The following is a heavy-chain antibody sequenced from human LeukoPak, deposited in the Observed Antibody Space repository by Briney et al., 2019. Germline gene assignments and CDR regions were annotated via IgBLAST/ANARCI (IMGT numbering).Heavy chain of an antibody. CDR2: INSGGTTT. CDR3: ARGNTGYGLLDC. J-gene: IGHJ4*02. D-gene: IGHD3-9*01. V-gene: IGHV3-74*01. Sequence: GGSLRLSCAASGFTINDYWMHWVRQAPGEGLVWVSCINSGGTTTNYADSVRGRFTISRDNAKNTLYLQMNTLSAGDTAVYYCARGNTGYGLLDCWGQGTLVSVSS. CDR1: GFTINDYW.